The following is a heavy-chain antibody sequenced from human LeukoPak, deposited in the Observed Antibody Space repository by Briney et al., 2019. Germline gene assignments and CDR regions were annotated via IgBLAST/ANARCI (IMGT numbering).Heavy chain of an antibody. CDR3: ARDDLLGYYDILTGLPAVGPSYYYYYYGMDV. D-gene: IGHD3-9*01. CDR2: ISAYNGNT. Sequence: GASVKVSCKASGYTFTSYDINWVRQAPGQGLEWMGWISAYNGNTNYAQKLQGRVTVTTDTSTSTAYMELRSLRSDDTAVYYCARDDLLGYYDILTGLPAVGPSYYYYYYGMDVWGQGTTVTVSS. CDR1: GYTFTSYD. V-gene: IGHV1-18*01. J-gene: IGHJ6*02.